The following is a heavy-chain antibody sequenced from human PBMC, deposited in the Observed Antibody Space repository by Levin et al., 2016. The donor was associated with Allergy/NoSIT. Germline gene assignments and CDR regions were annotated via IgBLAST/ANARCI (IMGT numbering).Heavy chain of an antibody. CDR3: ARGWHYYESGACGMDV. Sequence: WIRQPPGKGLEWVADMNQDGSEENHVDSVKGRFTIFRDNAKNSLYLQMNSLRAEDTAVYYCARGWHYYESGACGMDVWGQGTTVTVSS. V-gene: IGHV3-7*03. D-gene: IGHD3-10*01. J-gene: IGHJ6*02. CDR2: MNQDGSEE.